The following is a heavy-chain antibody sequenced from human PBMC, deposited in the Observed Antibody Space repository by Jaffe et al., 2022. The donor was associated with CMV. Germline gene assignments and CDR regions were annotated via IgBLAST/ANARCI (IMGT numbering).Heavy chain of an antibody. CDR2: IDPSDSYT. V-gene: IGHV5-10-1*03. Sequence: EVQLVQSGAEVKKPGESLRISCKGSGYSFTSYWISWVRQMPGKGLEWMGRIDPSDSYTNYSPSFQGHVTISADKSISTAYLQWSSLKASDTAMYYCARLSGSYYDILTGYNNYYYYYMDVWGKGTTVTVSS. D-gene: IGHD3-9*01. CDR3: ARLSGSYYDILTGYNNYYYYYMDV. CDR1: GYSFTSYW. J-gene: IGHJ6*03.